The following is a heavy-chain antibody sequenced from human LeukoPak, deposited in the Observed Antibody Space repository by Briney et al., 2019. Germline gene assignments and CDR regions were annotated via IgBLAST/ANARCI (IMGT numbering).Heavy chain of an antibody. V-gene: IGHV6-1*01. Sequence: SQTLSLTCAISGDSLSSKSVSWRWLRQSPSGGLEFLGRTRYQSTWMTFYSLSVQSRMTINADTSRTHVSLRLNSVTPEDTALYYCVRDFNWGFDYWGQGTLVTVSS. D-gene: IGHD7-27*01. CDR2: TRYQSTWMT. CDR3: VRDFNWGFDY. J-gene: IGHJ4*02. CDR1: GDSLSSKSVS.